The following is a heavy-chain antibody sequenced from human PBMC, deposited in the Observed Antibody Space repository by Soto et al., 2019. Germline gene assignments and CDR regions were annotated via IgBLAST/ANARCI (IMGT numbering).Heavy chain of an antibody. CDR1: GGSLSRSGYY. CDR2: IYYSGST. D-gene: IGHD6-19*01. V-gene: IGHV4-39*05. Sequence: SETPSPPRTVSGGSLSRSGYYLGWVPPPPGKGLEWIGSIYYSGSTYYNPSLKSRVTISVDTSKNQFSLKLSSVTAADTAVYYCAKGGTVAGLNWFDPWGQGTLVTVSS. J-gene: IGHJ5*02. CDR3: AKGGTVAGLNWFDP.